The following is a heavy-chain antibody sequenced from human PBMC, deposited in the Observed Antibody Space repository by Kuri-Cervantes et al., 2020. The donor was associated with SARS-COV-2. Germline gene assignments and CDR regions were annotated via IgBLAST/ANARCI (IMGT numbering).Heavy chain of an antibody. CDR2: IYHSQTT. Sequence: SHTLSLTCAVSGGSISSGGSSWSWVPQPPGKGLEWIGYIYHSQTTYYNPSLNSRVTISINRSKNQFSLRLRSVTAADTAVYYCAGEITGNVDYLEPFDGWGQGALVTVSS. CDR3: AGEITGNVDYLEPFDG. V-gene: IGHV4-30-2*01. J-gene: IGHJ4*02. D-gene: IGHD4-17*01. CDR1: GGSISSGGSS.